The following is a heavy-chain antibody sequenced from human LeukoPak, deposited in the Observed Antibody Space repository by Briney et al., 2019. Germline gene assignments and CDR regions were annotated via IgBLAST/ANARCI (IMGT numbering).Heavy chain of an antibody. CDR3: ARDIVVVVAAGSYYYYGMDV. J-gene: IGHJ6*02. Sequence: GGSLRLSCVDSGFTFSSHAMNWVRQAPGKGLEWVSSISSSSSYIYYADSVKGRFTISRDNARNSLYLQMNSLRAEDTAVYYCARDIVVVVAAGSYYYYGMDVWGQGTTVTVSS. D-gene: IGHD2-15*01. CDR1: GFTFSSHA. V-gene: IGHV3-21*01. CDR2: ISSSSSYI.